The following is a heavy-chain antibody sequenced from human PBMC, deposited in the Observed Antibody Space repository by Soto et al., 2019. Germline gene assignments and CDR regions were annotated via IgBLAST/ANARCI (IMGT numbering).Heavy chain of an antibody. CDR3: ARRAVADLNWFDP. D-gene: IGHD6-19*01. CDR1: GGSISSSNW. Sequence: PSETLSLTCAVSGGSISSSNWWSCVRQPPGKGLEWIGEIYHSGSTNYNPSLKSRVTISVDKSKNQFSLKLSSVTAADTAVYYCARRAVADLNWFDPWGQGTLVTVSS. V-gene: IGHV4-4*02. CDR2: IYHSGST. J-gene: IGHJ5*02.